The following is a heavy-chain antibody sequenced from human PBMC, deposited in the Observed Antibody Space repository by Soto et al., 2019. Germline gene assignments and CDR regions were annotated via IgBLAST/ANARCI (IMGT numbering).Heavy chain of an antibody. J-gene: IGHJ3*02. Sequence: SASVKVSCKASGYTFTGYYMHWVRQAPGQGLEWMGWINPNSGGTNYAQKFQGWVTMTRDTSIGTAYMELSRLRSEDTAVYYCAREGSTVTLDAFNIWGQGTMVTVSS. D-gene: IGHD4-17*01. V-gene: IGHV1-2*04. CDR3: AREGSTVTLDAFNI. CDR1: GYTFTGYY. CDR2: INPNSGGT.